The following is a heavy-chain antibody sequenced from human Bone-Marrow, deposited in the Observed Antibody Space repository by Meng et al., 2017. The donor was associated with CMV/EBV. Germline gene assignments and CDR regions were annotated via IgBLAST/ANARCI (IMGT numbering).Heavy chain of an antibody. CDR2: RDYGGNT. CDR1: GGSISISTNY. D-gene: IGHD2-2*01. J-gene: IGHJ4*02. Sequence: SETLSLTCTVVGGSISISTNYWGWVRQPPGKGLEWIGTRDYGGNTYYHPSLKSRVTISLDTSNKQLSLKLTSVTAADTAVYYCARPGYCSSTSCYLLDYWGQGTLVTVSS. CDR3: ARPGYCSSTSCYLLDY. V-gene: IGHV4-39*07.